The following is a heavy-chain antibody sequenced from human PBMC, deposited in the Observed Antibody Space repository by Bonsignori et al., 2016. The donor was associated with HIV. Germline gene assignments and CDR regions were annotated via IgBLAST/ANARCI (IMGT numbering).Heavy chain of an antibody. CDR2: IYSSGRA. V-gene: IGHV3-66*01. Sequence: VRQAPGKGPEWVSIIYSSGRAYYADSVKGRFTISRDNSKNTLYLQMNSLRAEDTAVYYCTRDSYPISNWGPGGAFDIWGQGTMVTVSS. J-gene: IGHJ3*02. D-gene: IGHD7-27*01. CDR3: TRDSYPISNWGPGGAFDI.